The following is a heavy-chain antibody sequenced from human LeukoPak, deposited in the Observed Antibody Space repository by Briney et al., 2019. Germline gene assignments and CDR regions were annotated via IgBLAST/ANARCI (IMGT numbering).Heavy chain of an antibody. Sequence: SETLSLTCAVSGYSISGGYYWGWIRQPPGKGLEWIGSIYHSGNTYYNPSLKSRVTISVDTSKNQFFLKATSVTAADAAVYYCARPKYGDAAYFALWGRGALVTISS. CDR3: ARPKYGDAAYFAL. D-gene: IGHD4-17*01. CDR1: GYSISGGYY. J-gene: IGHJ2*01. V-gene: IGHV4-38-2*01. CDR2: IYHSGNT.